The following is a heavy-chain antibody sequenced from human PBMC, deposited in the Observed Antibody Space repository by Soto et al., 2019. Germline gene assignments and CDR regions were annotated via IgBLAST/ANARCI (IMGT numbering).Heavy chain of an antibody. Sequence: SVKVSCRASGGTCSSYEMSWGRQAAGQGLEWMGGIIRMFGTANYAQKFQGRVTITADESTSTAYMELSSLRSEDTAVYFCAREEPYYGSWAGGMDVWGQGTTVTVSS. V-gene: IGHV1-69*13. J-gene: IGHJ6*02. CDR1: GGTCSSYE. CDR2: IIRMFGTA. CDR3: AREEPYYGSWAGGMDV. D-gene: IGHD3-10*01.